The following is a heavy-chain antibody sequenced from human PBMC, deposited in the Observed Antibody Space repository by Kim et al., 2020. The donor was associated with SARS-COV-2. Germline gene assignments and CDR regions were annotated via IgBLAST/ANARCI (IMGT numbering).Heavy chain of an antibody. J-gene: IGHJ4*02. Sequence: GGSLRLSCAPSGFSFSSYSMNWVRQAPGKGLEWVSSISGVSTYIYYADSVKGRFTISRDNAKNSLYLQMSSLRAEDTAVYYCARNGGYDYYFDLWGQGTLVTVSS. V-gene: IGHV3-21*01. CDR3: ARNGGYDYYFDL. CDR2: ISGVSTYI. CDR1: GFSFSSYS. D-gene: IGHD3-16*01.